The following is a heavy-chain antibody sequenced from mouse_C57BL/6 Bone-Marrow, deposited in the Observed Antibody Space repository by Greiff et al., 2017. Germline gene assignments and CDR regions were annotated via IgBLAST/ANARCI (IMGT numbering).Heavy chain of an antibody. V-gene: IGHV1-76*01. CDR3: ARRRGTGTGAMDY. D-gene: IGHD4-1*01. CDR2: IYPGSGNP. CDR1: GYTFTDYY. J-gene: IGHJ4*01. Sequence: QVQLQQSGAELVRPGASVKLSCKASGYTFTDYYINWVKQRPGQGLEWIARIYPGSGNPYYNEKFKGKATLTAEKSSSTAYMQLSSLTSEDSAVYFCARRRGTGTGAMDYWGQGTSVTVSS.